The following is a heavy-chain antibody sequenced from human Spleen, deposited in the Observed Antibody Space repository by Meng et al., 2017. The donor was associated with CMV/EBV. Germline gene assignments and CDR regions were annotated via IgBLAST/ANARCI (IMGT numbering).Heavy chain of an antibody. CDR1: GFTFSSYA. D-gene: IGHD3-22*01. J-gene: IGHJ4*02. CDR3: ARDFYCDSSGDNY. Sequence: GGSLRLSCAASGFTFSSYAMHWVRQAPGKGLEWVAVISYDGSNKYYADSVKGRFTISRDNSKNTLYLQMNSLRAEDTAVYYCARDFYCDSSGDNYWGQGTLVTVSS. V-gene: IGHV3-30-3*01. CDR2: ISYDGSNK.